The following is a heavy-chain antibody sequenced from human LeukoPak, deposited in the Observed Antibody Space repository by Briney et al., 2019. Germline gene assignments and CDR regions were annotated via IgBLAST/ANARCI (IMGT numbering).Heavy chain of an antibody. CDR3: ARDAPGGTMIVARDAFDI. Sequence: GGSLRLSCAASGFTFSSYLMHWVRQAPGKGLVWVSRINSDGSSTSYADSVKGRFTISRDNAKNTLYLQMNSLRAEDTAVYYCARDAPGGTMIVARDAFDIWGQGTMVTVSS. D-gene: IGHD3-22*01. V-gene: IGHV3-74*01. J-gene: IGHJ3*02. CDR1: GFTFSSYL. CDR2: INSDGSST.